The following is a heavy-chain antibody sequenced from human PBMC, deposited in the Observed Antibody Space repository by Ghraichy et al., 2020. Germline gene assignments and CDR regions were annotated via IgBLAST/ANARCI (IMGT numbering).Heavy chain of an antibody. CDR3: ARESLTEGLDS. J-gene: IGHJ4*02. CDR2: IFYRGAT. V-gene: IGHV4-39*02. Sequence: SQTLSLTCTVSGGSISSSSYYWDWIRQSPGKGLEWIGSIFYRGATYYNSSLKSRVTISVDTSKNQFSLKLNSVTAADTAVYFCARESLTEGLDSWGQGALVTVSS. CDR1: GGSISSSSYY.